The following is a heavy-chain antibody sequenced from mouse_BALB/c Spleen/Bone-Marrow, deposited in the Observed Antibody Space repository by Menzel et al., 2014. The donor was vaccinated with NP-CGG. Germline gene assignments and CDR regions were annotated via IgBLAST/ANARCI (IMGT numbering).Heavy chain of an antibody. Sequence: LVKTGASVKISCKASDYSFTDYYMRWVKQTHGKSLEWIGYISCYNGATSYNQKFKGKATFTVDTSSSTAYMQFSSLTSEDSAVYYCARSEGTYYYGSSYALDYWGQGTSVTVSS. CDR3: ARSEGTYYYGSSYALDY. D-gene: IGHD1-1*01. J-gene: IGHJ4*01. CDR2: ISCYNGAT. CDR1: DYSFTDYY. V-gene: IGHV1S34*01.